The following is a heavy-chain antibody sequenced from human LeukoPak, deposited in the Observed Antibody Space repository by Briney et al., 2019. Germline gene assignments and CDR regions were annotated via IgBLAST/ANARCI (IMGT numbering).Heavy chain of an antibody. Sequence: PGGSLRLSCAASRFTFSSYDTSWVRQAPGKGLEWVSAISGSGGSTYYADSVKGRFSISRDNSKSTLYLQMNSLRAEDTALYYCAGSWYDYRNYFDPWGQGTLVTVSS. V-gene: IGHV3-23*01. CDR1: RFTFSSYD. CDR2: ISGSGGST. J-gene: IGHJ5*02. D-gene: IGHD4-11*01. CDR3: AGSWYDYRNYFDP.